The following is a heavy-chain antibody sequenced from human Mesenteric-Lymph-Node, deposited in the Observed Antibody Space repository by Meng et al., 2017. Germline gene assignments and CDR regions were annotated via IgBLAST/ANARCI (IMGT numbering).Heavy chain of an antibody. D-gene: IGHD5-18*01. V-gene: IGHV4-30-4*01. CDR2: IYYSGST. Sequence: QVQLQESGPGLVKPSGTLSLTCTVSGGSISSGDYYWSWIRQPPGKGLEWIGCIYYSGSTSYNPSLKSRVTISVDTSNNQFSLKLSSVTAADTAVYYCARVGWRQRSFDLWGRGTLVTVSS. J-gene: IGHJ2*01. CDR3: ARVGWRQRSFDL. CDR1: GGSISSGDYY.